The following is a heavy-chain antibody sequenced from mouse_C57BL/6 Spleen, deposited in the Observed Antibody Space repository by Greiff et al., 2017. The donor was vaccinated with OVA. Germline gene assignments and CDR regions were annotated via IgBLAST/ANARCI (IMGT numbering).Heavy chain of an antibody. D-gene: IGHD4-1*01. CDR1: GYTFTSSW. Sequence: QVQLQQPGAELVKPGASVKLSCTASGYTFTSSWMPWVKQRPGQGLEWLGMIHPNSGCPNYTEKFKSTATLTVDKSSSTAYMQLSSLTSEDSAVYYCAAGTRYFDYWGQGTTLTVSS. V-gene: IGHV1-64*01. J-gene: IGHJ2*01. CDR3: AAGTRYFDY. CDR2: IHPNSGCP.